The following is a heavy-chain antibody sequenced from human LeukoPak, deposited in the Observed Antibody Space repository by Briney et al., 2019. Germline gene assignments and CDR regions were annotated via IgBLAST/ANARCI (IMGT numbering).Heavy chain of an antibody. Sequence: QPGGSLRLSCAASGFTFSSYAMSWVRQAPGKGLEWVSAISGSGGSTYYADSVKGRFTISRDNAKNSLYLQMNSLRAEDTAVYYCARESMDSGSYFDAFDIWGQGTMVTVSS. J-gene: IGHJ3*02. V-gene: IGHV3-23*01. CDR2: ISGSGGST. CDR3: ARESMDSGSYFDAFDI. D-gene: IGHD1-26*01. CDR1: GFTFSSYA.